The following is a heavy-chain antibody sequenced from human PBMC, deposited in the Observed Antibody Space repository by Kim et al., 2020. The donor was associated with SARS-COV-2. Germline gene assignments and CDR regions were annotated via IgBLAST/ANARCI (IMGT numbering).Heavy chain of an antibody. D-gene: IGHD3-10*01. J-gene: IGHJ4*02. V-gene: IGHV3-48*02. Sequence: YADSVKGRFTISRDNAKNSLYLQMNSLRDEDTAVYYCARDPPLWFGELSIGDQGTLVTVSS. CDR3: ARDPPLWFGELSI.